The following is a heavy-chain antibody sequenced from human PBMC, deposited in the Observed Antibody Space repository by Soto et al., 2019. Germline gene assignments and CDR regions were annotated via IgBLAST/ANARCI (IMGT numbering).Heavy chain of an antibody. V-gene: IGHV3-21*01. CDR1: GFIFSRYS. Sequence: GGSLRLSCAVSGFIFSRYSMSWVRQAPGKGLEWVSSIGTSGSYIYDTDSVKGRFTISRDNTKDSLYLQMNSLRAEDTAIYYCARGSAFIGLDYWVQGTPVTVSS. D-gene: IGHD1-26*01. J-gene: IGHJ4*02. CDR2: IGTSGSYI. CDR3: ARGSAFIGLDY.